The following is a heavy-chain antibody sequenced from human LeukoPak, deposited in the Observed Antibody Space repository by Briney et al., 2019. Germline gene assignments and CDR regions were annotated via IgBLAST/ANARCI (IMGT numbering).Heavy chain of an antibody. Sequence: SETLSLTCTVSGGSISSAAYYWGGVRQPPGKGLDGIGSIYYTGTTYYSPSLRTRATLSFDTSKNQFSLKLTSVTAADTAVYFCARRPIAAGNNWFDPWGQGTLVTVSS. CDR3: ARRPIAAGNNWFDP. CDR2: IYYTGTT. CDR1: GGSISSAAYY. J-gene: IGHJ5*02. D-gene: IGHD6-13*01. V-gene: IGHV4-39*01.